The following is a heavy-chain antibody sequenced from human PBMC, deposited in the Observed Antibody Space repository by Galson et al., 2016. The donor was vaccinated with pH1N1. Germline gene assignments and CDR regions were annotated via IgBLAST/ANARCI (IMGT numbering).Heavy chain of an antibody. CDR3: AREDSSGYGYFDH. CDR2: ISRNSGSI. V-gene: IGHV3-21*01. D-gene: IGHD3-22*01. Sequence: SLRLSCAASGFTFSSYPMNWVRQAPGKGLEWVASISRNSGSIYYRDTVKGRFTISRDNAKNSLFLQMNTLRAEDTAVYFCAREDSSGYGYFDHWGQGTLVTVSS. CDR1: GFTFSSYP. J-gene: IGHJ4*02.